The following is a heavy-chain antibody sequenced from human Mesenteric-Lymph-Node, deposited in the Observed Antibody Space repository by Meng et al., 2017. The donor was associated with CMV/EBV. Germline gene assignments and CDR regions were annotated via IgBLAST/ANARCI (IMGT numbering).Heavy chain of an antibody. Sequence: GESLKISCAASGFTFSDYYMTWVRQAPGKGLEWVSYISSSGSTIYYADSVKGRFTISRDNSKNTLYLQMNSLRAEDTAVYYCAKDLVAIGSHLKYYYGMDVWGQGTTVTVSS. D-gene: IGHD5-12*01. CDR3: AKDLVAIGSHLKYYYGMDV. CDR1: GFTFSDYY. V-gene: IGHV3-11*01. J-gene: IGHJ6*02. CDR2: ISSSGSTI.